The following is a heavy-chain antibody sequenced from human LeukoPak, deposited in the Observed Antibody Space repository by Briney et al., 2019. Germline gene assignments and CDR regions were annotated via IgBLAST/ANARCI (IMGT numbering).Heavy chain of an antibody. CDR2: ISVGGGNT. D-gene: IGHD3-22*01. J-gene: IGHJ5*02. Sequence: GGSLRLSCAASGFTFSSYAMNWVRQAPGKGLEWVSLISVGGGNTHYADSVQGRFTISRDDSQNTLYLQMNSLRAEDTAVYYRAKDLDSTGYYTSDPWGQGTLVTVSS. CDR1: GFTFSSYA. CDR3: AKDLDSTGYYTSDP. V-gene: IGHV3-23*01.